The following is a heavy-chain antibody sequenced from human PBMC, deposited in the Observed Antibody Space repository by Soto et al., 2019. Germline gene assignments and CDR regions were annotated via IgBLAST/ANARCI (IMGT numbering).Heavy chain of an antibody. J-gene: IGHJ5*02. Sequence: EVQLLESGGGLVQPGGSLRLSCEASGITFSRYDMSWVRQAPGKGLEWVSAINGSRSFYGDSVEGRFTVSRDNSKNTLYLQMNSLRVAATDLYYCATPAWDLWGQGTLVTVSS. V-gene: IGHV3-23*01. CDR1: GITFSRYD. CDR3: ATPAWDL. CDR2: INGSRS.